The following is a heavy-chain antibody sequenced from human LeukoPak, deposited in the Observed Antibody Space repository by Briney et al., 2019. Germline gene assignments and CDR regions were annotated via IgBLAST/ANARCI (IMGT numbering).Heavy chain of an antibody. V-gene: IGHV3-30*02. CDR1: GFTFSSYG. CDR3: AKEKYDILTGYYNGFDY. J-gene: IGHJ4*02. Sequence: GGSLRLSCAASGFTFSSYGMHWVRQAPGKGLEWVAFIRYDGSNKYYADSVKGRFTISRDNSKNTLYLQMNSLRAEDTAVYYCAKEKYDILTGYYNGFDYWGQGTLVTVSS. D-gene: IGHD3-9*01. CDR2: IRYDGSNK.